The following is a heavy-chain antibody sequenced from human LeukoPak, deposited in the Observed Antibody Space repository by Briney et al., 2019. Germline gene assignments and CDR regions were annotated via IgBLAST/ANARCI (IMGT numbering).Heavy chain of an antibody. CDR2: IWYDGSNK. Sequence: GGSLRLSCAASGFTFSSYGMHWVRQAPGKGLEWVAVIWYDGSNKYYADSVKGRFTISRDNSKNTLYLQMNSLRAEDTAVYYCARSVVPAAMAPDGMDVWGQGTTVTVSS. J-gene: IGHJ6*02. V-gene: IGHV3-33*01. D-gene: IGHD2-2*01. CDR1: GFTFSSYG. CDR3: ARSVVPAAMAPDGMDV.